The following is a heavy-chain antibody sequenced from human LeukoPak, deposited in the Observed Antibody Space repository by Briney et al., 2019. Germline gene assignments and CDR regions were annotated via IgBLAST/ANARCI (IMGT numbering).Heavy chain of an antibody. CDR1: GGSFSGYY. J-gene: IGHJ4*02. D-gene: IGHD3-10*01. Sequence: SETLSLTCAVYGGSFSGYYWSWIRQPPGKGLEWIGEINHSGSTNYNPSLKSRVTISVDTPKNQFSLKLSSVTAADTAVYYCVWFGEWPSYCDYWGQGTLVTVSS. CDR2: INHSGST. V-gene: IGHV4-34*01. CDR3: VWFGEWPSYCDY.